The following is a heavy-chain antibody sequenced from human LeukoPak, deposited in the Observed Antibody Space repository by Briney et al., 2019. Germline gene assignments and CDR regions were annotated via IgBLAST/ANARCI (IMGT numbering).Heavy chain of an antibody. D-gene: IGHD6-19*01. Sequence: SETLSLTCTVSGGSISNYYWSWIRQPPGKGLEWIGRIYTGGITTYSPSLKSRVTMSIDTSKNQFSLKLNSVTAADTAVYYCARDKSIAVAASRFDYWGQGALVTVSS. CDR2: IYTGGIT. V-gene: IGHV4-4*07. J-gene: IGHJ4*02. CDR3: ARDKSIAVAASRFDY. CDR1: GGSISNYY.